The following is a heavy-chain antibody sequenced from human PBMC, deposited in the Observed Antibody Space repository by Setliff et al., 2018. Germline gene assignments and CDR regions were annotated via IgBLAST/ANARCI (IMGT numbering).Heavy chain of an antibody. CDR3: SRLVRFCTRIVCQRLSGDDY. Sequence: ASVKVSCKASGYTFTDFGVSWVRQAPGRGLEWVGWISPHNGNTYYAPKFQGTVLMTADTSTTTAYLELRSLRSDDTAVYYCSRLVRFCTRIVCQRLSGDDYWGQGTLVTVSS. D-gene: IGHD3-10*01. V-gene: IGHV1-18*01. J-gene: IGHJ4*02. CDR1: GYTFTDFG. CDR2: ISPHNGNT.